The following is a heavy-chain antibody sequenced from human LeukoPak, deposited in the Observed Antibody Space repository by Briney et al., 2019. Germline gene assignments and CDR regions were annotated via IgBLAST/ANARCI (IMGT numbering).Heavy chain of an antibody. J-gene: IGHJ4*02. Sequence: SETLSLTFTVSGGSISSGSYYWSWIRQPAGKGLEWIGRIYTSGSTNYNPSLKSRVTISVDTSKNQFSLKLSSVTAADTAVYYCARERPYDSSGYYIDYWGQGTLVTVSS. CDR2: IYTSGST. CDR3: ARERPYDSSGYYIDY. D-gene: IGHD3-22*01. V-gene: IGHV4-61*02. CDR1: GGSISSGSYY.